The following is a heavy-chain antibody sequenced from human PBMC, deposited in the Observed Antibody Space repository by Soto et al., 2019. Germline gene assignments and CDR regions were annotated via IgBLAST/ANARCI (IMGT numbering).Heavy chain of an antibody. D-gene: IGHD2-2*01. CDR1: GYTFTNYA. Sequence: ASVKVSCKASGYTFTNYAMHWVRQAPGQRLERMGWINTGKGNTKYSQKFQGRVTITRDTSASTAYMELRSLRSEDTAMYYGARAGGDCCAANCYVIEYWGEGTLVTVGS. CDR2: INTGKGNT. CDR3: ARAGGDCCAANCYVIEY. J-gene: IGHJ4*02. V-gene: IGHV1-3*04.